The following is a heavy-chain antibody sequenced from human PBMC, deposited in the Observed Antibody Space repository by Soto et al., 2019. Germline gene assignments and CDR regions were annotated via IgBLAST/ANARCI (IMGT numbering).Heavy chain of an antibody. Sequence: ASVKVSCKASGYTFTGYYMHWVRQAPGQGLEWMGWINPNSGGTNYAQKFQGWVTMTRDTSISTAYMELSRLRSDDTAVYYCAREIGYSGYVGYYYIDVWGKGTTVTGSS. CDR2: INPNSGGT. J-gene: IGHJ6*03. CDR1: GYTFTGYY. D-gene: IGHD5-12*01. V-gene: IGHV1-2*04. CDR3: AREIGYSGYVGYYYIDV.